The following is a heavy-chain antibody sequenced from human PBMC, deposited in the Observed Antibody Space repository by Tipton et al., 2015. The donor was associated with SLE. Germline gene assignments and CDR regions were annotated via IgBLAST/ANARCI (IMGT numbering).Heavy chain of an antibody. CDR1: GFTFDDYG. J-gene: IGHJ4*02. V-gene: IGHV3-30*03. CDR2: ISYDGSNK. CDR3: ALTPWYYDFWSGYWDYFDY. D-gene: IGHD3-3*01. Sequence: SLRLSCAASGFTFDDYGMSWVRQAPGKGLEWVAVISYDGSNKYYADSVKGRFTISRDNSKNTLYLQMNSLRAEDTAVYYCALTPWYYDFWSGYWDYFDYWGQGTLVTVSS.